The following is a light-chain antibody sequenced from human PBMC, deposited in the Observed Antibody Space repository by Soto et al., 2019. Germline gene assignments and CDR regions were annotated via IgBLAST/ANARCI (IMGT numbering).Light chain of an antibody. J-gene: IGKJ2*01. CDR1: PALNINY. CDR3: QQYYTSPRT. V-gene: IGKV3-20*01. Sequence: EIVLTQFPGTLSLSPGEIATLSFSASPALNINYIAWYQQKPGQAPRLLIYDASKTVTAIPDRFSGAGSGIDFTLSISRLEPEYFAVYYCQQYYTSPRTFGQGTKVE. CDR2: DAS.